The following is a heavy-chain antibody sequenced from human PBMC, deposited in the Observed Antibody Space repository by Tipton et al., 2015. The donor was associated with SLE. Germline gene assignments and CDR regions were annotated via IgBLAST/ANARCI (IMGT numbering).Heavy chain of an antibody. CDR3: ASILLGQFDY. V-gene: IGHV4-61*09. J-gene: IGHJ4*02. D-gene: IGHD2/OR15-2a*01. CDR1: GGSISSGSYY. CDR2: IYTSGGT. Sequence: TLSLTCTVSGGSISSGSYYWSWIRQPAGKGLEWIGHIYTSGGTNYNPSLKSRVTITVDTSKNQFSLKLSSVTAADTAVYYCASILLGQFDYWGQGTLVTVSS.